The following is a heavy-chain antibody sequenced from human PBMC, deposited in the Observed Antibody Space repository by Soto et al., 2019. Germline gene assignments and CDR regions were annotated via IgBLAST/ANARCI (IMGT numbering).Heavy chain of an antibody. D-gene: IGHD3-22*01. Sequence: PGGSLRLSCAASGFTFSSYGMHWVRQAPGKGLEWVAVIWYDGSNKYYADSVKGRFTISRDNSKNTLYLQMNSLRAEDTAVYYCARDLYYDSSGYYYGDAFDIWGQGTMVTVSS. CDR2: IWYDGSNK. J-gene: IGHJ3*02. CDR3: ARDLYYDSSGYYYGDAFDI. CDR1: GFTFSSYG. V-gene: IGHV3-33*01.